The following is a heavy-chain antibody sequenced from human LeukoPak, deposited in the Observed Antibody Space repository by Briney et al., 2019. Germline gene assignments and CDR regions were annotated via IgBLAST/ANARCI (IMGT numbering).Heavy chain of an antibody. CDR1: GGTFSSSG. CDR3: TRGAFNYNDGYYHGMDV. CDR2: IIPIFDTP. V-gene: IGHV1-69*06. D-gene: IGHD1-1*01. J-gene: IGHJ6*04. Sequence: SVKVSCKASGGTFSSSGINWVRQAPGQGLEWVGGIIPIFDTPNYAHKFQGRVTITADKSTSTAYMELSSLRSEDTAVYYCTRGAFNYNDGYYHGMDVWGKGTTVTVSS.